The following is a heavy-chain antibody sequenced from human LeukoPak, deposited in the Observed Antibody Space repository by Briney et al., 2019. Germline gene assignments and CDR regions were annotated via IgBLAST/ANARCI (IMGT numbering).Heavy chain of an antibody. CDR2: SIPILGIA. V-gene: IGHV1-69*04. Sequence: SVKVSCKASGGTFSSYASSWVRQAPGQGLEWMGRSIPILGIANYAQKFQGRVTITADKSTSTAYMELSSLRSEDTAVYYCASPKGSSSCYRSPYYYYGMDVWGQGTTVTVSS. J-gene: IGHJ6*02. CDR3: ASPKGSSSCYRSPYYYYGMDV. D-gene: IGHD6-13*01. CDR1: GGTFSSYA.